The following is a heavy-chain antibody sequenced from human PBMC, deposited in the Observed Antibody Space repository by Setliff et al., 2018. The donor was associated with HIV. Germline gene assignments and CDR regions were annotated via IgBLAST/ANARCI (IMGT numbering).Heavy chain of an antibody. Sequence: SETLSLTCTVSGGSISSSSYYWGWIRQPPGKGLEWIGSIYYSGNTYYNPSLKSRVTISVDTSKNQFSLKLSSVTAADTAVYYCARRQQLWLLYAFDIWG. V-gene: IGHV4-39*01. CDR2: IYYSGNT. J-gene: IGHJ3*02. CDR1: GGSISSSSYY. CDR3: ARRQQLWLLYAFDI. D-gene: IGHD5-18*01.